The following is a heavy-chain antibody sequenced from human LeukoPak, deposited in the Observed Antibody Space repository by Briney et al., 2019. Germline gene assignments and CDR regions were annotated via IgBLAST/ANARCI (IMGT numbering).Heavy chain of an antibody. Sequence: GRSLRLSCAASGFTFSSYGMHWVRQAPGKGLEWVAVIWYDGSNKYYADSVKGRFTISRDNSKNTLYLQMNSLRAEGTAVYYCAREVGATLDYWGQGTLVTVSS. D-gene: IGHD1-26*01. J-gene: IGHJ4*02. CDR1: GFTFSSYG. CDR3: AREVGATLDY. CDR2: IWYDGSNK. V-gene: IGHV3-33*01.